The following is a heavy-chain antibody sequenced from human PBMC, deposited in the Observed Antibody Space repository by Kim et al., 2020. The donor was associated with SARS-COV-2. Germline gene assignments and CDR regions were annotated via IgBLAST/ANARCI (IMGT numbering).Heavy chain of an antibody. CDR2: ISYDGSNK. CDR1: GFTFSSYA. D-gene: IGHD3-10*01. Sequence: GGSLRLSCAASGFTFSSYAMHWVRQAPGKGLEWVAVISYDGSNKYYADSVKGRFTISRDNSKNTLYLQMNSLRAEDTAVYYCARGGNLWFGESLDHYYG. V-gene: IGHV3-30*04. CDR3: ARGGNLWFGESLDHYYG. J-gene: IGHJ6*01.